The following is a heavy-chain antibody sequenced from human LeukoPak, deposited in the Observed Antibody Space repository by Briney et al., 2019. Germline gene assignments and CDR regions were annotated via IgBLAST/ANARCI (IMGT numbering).Heavy chain of an antibody. CDR1: GFTFSNYW. Sequence: GGSLRLSCAVSGFTFSNYWMHWVRQAPGKGLVWVSRINSDGISTGYADSVKGRFTVSRDNAKKTLYLQMNSLRAEDTAVYYCARDVGNFDYWGQGTLVTVSS. CDR2: INSDGIST. CDR3: ARDVGNFDY. V-gene: IGHV3-74*01. J-gene: IGHJ4*02.